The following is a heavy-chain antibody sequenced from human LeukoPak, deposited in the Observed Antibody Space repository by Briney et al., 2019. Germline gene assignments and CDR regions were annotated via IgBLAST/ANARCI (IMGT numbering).Heavy chain of an antibody. V-gene: IGHV1-18*01. CDR1: GYTFTSYG. CDR2: ISAYNGNT. Sequence: ASVKVSCKASGYTFTSYGISWVRQAPGQGLEWMGWISAYNGNTNYAQKLQGRVTMTTDTSTSTAYMELRSLRSDDTDVYYCARDPGYGSGSYLMTRFDPWGQGTLVTVSS. D-gene: IGHD3-10*01. J-gene: IGHJ5*02. CDR3: ARDPGYGSGSYLMTRFDP.